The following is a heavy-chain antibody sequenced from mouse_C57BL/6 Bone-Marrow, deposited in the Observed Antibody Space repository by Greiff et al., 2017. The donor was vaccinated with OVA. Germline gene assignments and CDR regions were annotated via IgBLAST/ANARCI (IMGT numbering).Heavy chain of an antibody. CDR2: IDPETGGT. J-gene: IGHJ1*03. CDR3: TRPHYGSSYEWYFDV. CDR1: GYTFTDYE. D-gene: IGHD1-1*01. Sequence: VQLQESGAELVRPGASVTLSCKASGYTFTDYEMHWVKQTPVHGLEWIGAIDPETGGTAYNQKFKGKAILTADKSSSTAYMELRSLTSEDSAVYYCTRPHYGSSYEWYFDVWGTGTTVTVSS. V-gene: IGHV1-15*01.